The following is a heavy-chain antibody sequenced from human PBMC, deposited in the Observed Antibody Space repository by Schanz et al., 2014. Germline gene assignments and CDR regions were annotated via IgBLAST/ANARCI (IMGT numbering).Heavy chain of an antibody. D-gene: IGHD3-9*01. J-gene: IGHJ3*02. CDR1: GYTFPSYG. Sequence: QVQLVQSGAEVKKPGASVKVSCKASGYTFPSYGISWVRQAPGQGLEWMGWINVYNGDTKFAKTFQDRVTLTTDTSTSTAYMDLSSLISEDTAVYYCAFDRDDAYDIWGQGTTVTVSS. CDR3: AFDRDDAYDI. V-gene: IGHV1-18*04. CDR2: INVYNGDT.